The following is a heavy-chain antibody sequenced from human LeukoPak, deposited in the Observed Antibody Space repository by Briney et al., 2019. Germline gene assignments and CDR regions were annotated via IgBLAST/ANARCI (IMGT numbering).Heavy chain of an antibody. CDR2: IYTSGST. V-gene: IGHV4-4*08. J-gene: IGHJ3*02. D-gene: IGHD4-17*01. CDR3: ARVGDYEADAFDI. CDR1: GGSISSYY. Sequence: SETLSLTCTVSGGSISSYYWSWIRQPPGKGLEWIGYIYTSGSTNYNPSLKSRVTISVDTSKNQFSLKLSSVTAADTAVYYCARVGDYEADAFDIWGQGTMVTVSS.